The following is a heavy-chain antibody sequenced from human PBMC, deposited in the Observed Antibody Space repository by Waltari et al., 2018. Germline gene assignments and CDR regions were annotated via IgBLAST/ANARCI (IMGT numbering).Heavy chain of an antibody. J-gene: IGHJ4*02. CDR3: TTHPPGPDY. V-gene: IGHV3-15*01. CDR2: IRSKTDGGTT. CDR1: EFTFSNAW. Sequence: VHLVESGGGLVMPGGSLRLSCATSEFTFSNAWMSRARQAPGKGLEWVGRIRSKTDGGTTDYAAPVKGRFTISRDESKNTLYLQMNSLKTEDTAVYYCTTHPPGPDYWGQGTLVTVSS.